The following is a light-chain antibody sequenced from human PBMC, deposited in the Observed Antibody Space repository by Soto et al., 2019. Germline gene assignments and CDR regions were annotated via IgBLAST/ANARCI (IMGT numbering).Light chain of an antibody. J-gene: IGKJ5*01. Sequence: EIVLTQSPATLSLSPGERATLSCRASQSIGTYLAWYQQKPGQAPRLLIYDASTWATGVPARFSGSGSGTDFTLTISRLEPEDFAVYYCQQRFDWVTFGQGTRLDIK. CDR3: QQRFDWVT. V-gene: IGKV3-11*01. CDR2: DAS. CDR1: QSIGTY.